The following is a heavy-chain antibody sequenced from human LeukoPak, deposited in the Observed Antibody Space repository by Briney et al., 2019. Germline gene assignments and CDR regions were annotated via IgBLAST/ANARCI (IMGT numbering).Heavy chain of an antibody. J-gene: IGHJ6*03. CDR1: GGSFSNYY. Sequence: SETLSLTCAVYGGSFSNYYWSWIRQPPGKGLEGIGEINDSGRTNYNPSLMSRVTVSVDTSKNQFSLRLTSVTATDTAVYYCARRWNYGRNYYIDVCGNGATVSVSS. D-gene: IGHD1-7*01. V-gene: IGHV4-34*01. CDR2: INDSGRT. CDR3: ARRWNYGRNYYIDV.